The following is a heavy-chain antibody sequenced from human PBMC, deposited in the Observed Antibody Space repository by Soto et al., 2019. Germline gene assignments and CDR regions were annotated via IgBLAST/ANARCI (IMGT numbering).Heavy chain of an antibody. D-gene: IGHD1-1*01. Sequence: ASVKVSCKASGYTFTSYGISWVRQAPGQGLEWMGWISAYNGNTNYAQKLQGRVTMTTDTSTSTAYMELRSLRSDDTAVYYCARPPFLQPYYYMDVWGKGTTVTVSS. CDR3: ARPPFLQPYYYMDV. V-gene: IGHV1-18*01. J-gene: IGHJ6*03. CDR2: ISAYNGNT. CDR1: GYTFTSYG.